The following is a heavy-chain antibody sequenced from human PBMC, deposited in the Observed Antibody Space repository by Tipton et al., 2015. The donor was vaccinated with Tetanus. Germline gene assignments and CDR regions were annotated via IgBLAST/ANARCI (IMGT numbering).Heavy chain of an antibody. CDR1: GFTFSDYA. CDR3: DCRGNHYYEIGNSSQAHAFDI. V-gene: IGHV3-23*01. CDR2: ITASGGSA. J-gene: IGHJ3*02. Sequence: GSLRLSCTASGFTFSDYAMNWVRQAPGKGLEWVSGITASGGSARDADSVGGRFSISRDNSKNTLYLQMSGLRVEDTAVYYCDCRGNHYYEIGNSSQAHAFDIWGQGTMVIVSS. D-gene: IGHD4-23*01.